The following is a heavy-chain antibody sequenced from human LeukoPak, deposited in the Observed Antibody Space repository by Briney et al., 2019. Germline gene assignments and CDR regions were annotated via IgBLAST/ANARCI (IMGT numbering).Heavy chain of an antibody. CDR1: GYTFTDYY. D-gene: IGHD6-13*01. Sequence: GASVKVSCKVSGYTFTDYYMHWVQQDPGKGLEWMGLVDPEDGETIYAEKFQGRVTITADTSTDTAYMELSSLRSEDTAVYYCATFQQQLVLDWFDPWGQGTLVTVSS. CDR2: VDPEDGET. J-gene: IGHJ5*02. V-gene: IGHV1-69-2*01. CDR3: ATFQQQLVLDWFDP.